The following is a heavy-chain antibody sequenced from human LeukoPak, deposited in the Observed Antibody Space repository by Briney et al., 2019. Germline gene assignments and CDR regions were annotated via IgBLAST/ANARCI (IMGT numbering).Heavy chain of an antibody. CDR1: GGSISSGGYC. Sequence: PSETLSLTCTVSGGSISSGGYCWSWIRQPPGKGLEWIGDIFHSGSTYYNPSLKSRVTISVDRSKNQFSLKLSSVTAADTAVYYCAHSKYYDFWSGYPYFDYWGQGTLVTVSS. CDR3: AHSKYYDFWSGYPYFDY. D-gene: IGHD3-3*01. J-gene: IGHJ4*02. CDR2: IFHSGST. V-gene: IGHV4-30-2*01.